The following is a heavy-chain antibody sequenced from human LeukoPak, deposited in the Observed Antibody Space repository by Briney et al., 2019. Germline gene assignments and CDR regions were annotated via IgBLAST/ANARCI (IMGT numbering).Heavy chain of an antibody. D-gene: IGHD5-18*01. CDR1: GFTFSSYG. J-gene: IGHJ3*02. CDR3: AKGLGGYSYGWNDAFDI. Sequence: GRSLRLSCAASGFTFSSYGMHWVRQAPGKGLEWVAVISYDGSNKYYADSVKGRFTISRDNSKNTLYLQMNSLRAEDTAVYYCAKGLGGYSYGWNDAFDIWGQGTMVTVSS. V-gene: IGHV3-30*18. CDR2: ISYDGSNK.